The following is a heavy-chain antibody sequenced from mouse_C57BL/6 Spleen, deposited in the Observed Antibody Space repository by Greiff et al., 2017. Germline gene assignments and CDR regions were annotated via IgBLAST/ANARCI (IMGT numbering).Heavy chain of an antibody. Sequence: EVQLQESGGGLVQPKGTLKLSCAASGFSFNTYAMNWVRQAPGKGLEWVARIRSKSNNYATYYADSVKDRFTISRDDSESMLYLQMNNLKTEDTAMYYCVRHPVDYWGQGTSVTVSS. CDR3: VRHPVDY. CDR2: IRSKSNNYAT. J-gene: IGHJ4*01. V-gene: IGHV10-1*01. CDR1: GFSFNTYA.